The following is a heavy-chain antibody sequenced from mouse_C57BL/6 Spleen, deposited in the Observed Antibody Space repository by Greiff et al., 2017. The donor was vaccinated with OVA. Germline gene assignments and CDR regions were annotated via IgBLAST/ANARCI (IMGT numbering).Heavy chain of an antibody. J-gene: IGHJ4*01. Sequence: VQLQQSGPELVKPGASVKISCKASGYSFTGYYMNWVKQSPEKSLEWIGEINPSTGGTTYNQKFKAKATLTVDKSSSTAYMQLKSLTSEDSAVYYCARGKTLMDYWGQGTSVTVSS. CDR3: ARGKTLMDY. CDR2: INPSTGGT. V-gene: IGHV1-42*01. CDR1: GYSFTGYY.